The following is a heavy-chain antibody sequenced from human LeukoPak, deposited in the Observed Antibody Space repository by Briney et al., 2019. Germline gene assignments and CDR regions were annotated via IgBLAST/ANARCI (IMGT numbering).Heavy chain of an antibody. CDR1: GLTFSTYG. CDR3: ARARKDYDSSGYYYFDY. J-gene: IGHJ4*02. D-gene: IGHD3-22*01. CDR2: ISSFSNYI. V-gene: IGHV3-21*06. Sequence: GGSLRLSCAAHGLTFSTYGMNWVRQAPGKGLEWVSYISSFSNYIYYADSVRGRFIISRDNAKNSLYLQMNSLRAEDTAVYYCARARKDYDSSGYYYFDYWGQGTLVTVSS.